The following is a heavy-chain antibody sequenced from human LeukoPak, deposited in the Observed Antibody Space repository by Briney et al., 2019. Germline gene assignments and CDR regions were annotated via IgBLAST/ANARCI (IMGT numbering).Heavy chain of an antibody. V-gene: IGHV4-59*12. CDR1: GGSISTYY. D-gene: IGHD3-10*01. CDR2: IYYSGST. Sequence: SETLSLTCSVSGGSISTYYWNWIRQPPGEGLEWIGYIYYSGSTTYNPSLKSRVTISVDTSKNQFSLKLSSVTAADTAVYYCARLPPGYYGPFDPWGQGTLVTVSS. CDR3: ARLPPGYYGPFDP. J-gene: IGHJ5*02.